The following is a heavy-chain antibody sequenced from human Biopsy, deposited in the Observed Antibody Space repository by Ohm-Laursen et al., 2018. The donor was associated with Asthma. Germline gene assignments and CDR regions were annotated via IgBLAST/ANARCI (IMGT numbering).Heavy chain of an antibody. D-gene: IGHD3-22*01. CDR3: AGIPRRSGSYFVDY. CDR2: IHHSGTS. CDR1: GDSITSGGCC. V-gene: IGHV4-31*03. Sequence: SQTLSLTCTVSGDSITSGGCCWHWIRQHPGKGLEWIGYIHHSGTSYFNPSLKSRVSFSRDTSKNQFSLRLSSVTAADTAVYYCAGIPRRSGSYFVDYWGQGTLVTVSS. J-gene: IGHJ4*02.